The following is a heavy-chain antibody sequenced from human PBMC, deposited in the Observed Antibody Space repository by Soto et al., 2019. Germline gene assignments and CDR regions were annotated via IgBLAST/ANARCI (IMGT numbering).Heavy chain of an antibody. J-gene: IGHJ4*02. Sequence: QVQLVQSGAEVKKPGASVKVSCKASGYTFTSYAMHWVRQAPGQRLEWMGWINAGNGNTEYSQKFQGRVTITRDTSASTAYMELSSLRSEDTAVYYCARDLSPERGIDYWGQGTLVTVSS. D-gene: IGHD1-1*01. CDR3: ARDLSPERGIDY. V-gene: IGHV1-3*01. CDR2: INAGNGNT. CDR1: GYTFTSYA.